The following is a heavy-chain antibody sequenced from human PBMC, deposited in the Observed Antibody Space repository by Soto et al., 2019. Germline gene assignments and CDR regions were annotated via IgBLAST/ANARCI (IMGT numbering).Heavy chain of an antibody. CDR3: ARAPSALRHRVATKGPDYYYMDV. J-gene: IGHJ6*03. CDR1: GYTFTSYG. CDR2: ISAYNGNT. Sequence: ASVKVSCKASGYTFTSYGISWVRQAPGQGLEWMGWISAYNGNTNYAQKLQGRVTMTTDTSTSTAYMELRSLRSDDTAVYYCARAPSALRHRVATKGPDYYYMDVWGKGTTVTVSS. V-gene: IGHV1-18*01. D-gene: IGHD5-12*01.